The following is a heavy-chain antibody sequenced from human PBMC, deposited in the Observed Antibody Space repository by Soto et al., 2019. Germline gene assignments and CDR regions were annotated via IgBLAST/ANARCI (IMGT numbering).Heavy chain of an antibody. J-gene: IGHJ4*02. V-gene: IGHV4-59*01. CDR2: IYYSGRT. CDR3: ARDISSSWYGFDD. D-gene: IGHD6-13*01. CDR1: GGSISSYY. Sequence: QVQLQESGPGLVKPSETLSLTCTVSGGSISSYYWSWIRQPPGKGLEWIGYIYYSGRTNYNPSLKSRVTTSVDTSKNQFTLKPSSVTAADTAVYYCARDISSSWYGFDDWGQGTLVTVSS.